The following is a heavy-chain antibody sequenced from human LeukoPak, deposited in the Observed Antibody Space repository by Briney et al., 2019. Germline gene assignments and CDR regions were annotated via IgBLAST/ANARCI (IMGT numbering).Heavy chain of an antibody. Sequence: GGSLRLSCAASGFTFSSYGMHWVRQAPGKGLEWVAFIRYDGSNKYYADSVKGRFTISRDNSKNTLYLQMNSLRAEDTAVYYCAKAKYTLWFGVPDFDYWGQGTLVTVSS. V-gene: IGHV3-30*02. CDR1: GFTFSSYG. D-gene: IGHD3-10*01. J-gene: IGHJ4*02. CDR3: AKAKYTLWFGVPDFDY. CDR2: IRYDGSNK.